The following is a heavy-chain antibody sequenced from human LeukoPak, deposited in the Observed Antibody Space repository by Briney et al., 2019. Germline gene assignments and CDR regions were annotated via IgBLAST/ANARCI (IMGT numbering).Heavy chain of an antibody. V-gene: IGHV4-34*01. CDR2: ISHSGST. Sequence: SETLFLTCAVYGGSFSGYHWSWIRQPPGKGLEWIGEISHSGSTNYNPSLKSRVTISVDSSKNQFSLKLSSVTAADTAVYYCARGLGYCSGDSCYWGFDSWGQGTLVTVSS. J-gene: IGHJ4*02. CDR3: ARGLGYCSGDSCYWGFDS. D-gene: IGHD2-15*01. CDR1: GGSFSGYH.